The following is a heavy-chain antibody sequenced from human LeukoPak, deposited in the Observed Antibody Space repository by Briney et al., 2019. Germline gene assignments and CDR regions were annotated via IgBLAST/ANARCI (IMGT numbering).Heavy chain of an antibody. Sequence: SETLSLTCAVYGGSFSGYYWSWIRQPPGKGLEWIGYIYYSGSTKYNPSLKSRVTISGDTSKNQFSLKLSSATAADTAVYYCATTPARGQYFDYWGQGTLVTVSS. J-gene: IGHJ4*02. CDR1: GGSFSGYY. D-gene: IGHD1-26*01. CDR3: ATTPARGQYFDY. CDR2: IYYSGST. V-gene: IGHV4-59*01.